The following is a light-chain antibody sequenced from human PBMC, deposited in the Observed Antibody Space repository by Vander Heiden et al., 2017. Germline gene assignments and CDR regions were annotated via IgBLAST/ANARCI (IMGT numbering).Light chain of an antibody. Sequence: IVMTQSPDSLAGSLGERATIHCNSSQTVLYRSDNQNYLGWYQQKAGQPPKLLISWASTRESGVPDRFSASGSGTDFTLTISSLQSEDVAVYFCQQYYTTPFSFGGGTKVEI. CDR1: QTVLYRSDNQNY. V-gene: IGKV4-1*01. CDR3: QQYYTTPFS. J-gene: IGKJ4*01. CDR2: WAS.